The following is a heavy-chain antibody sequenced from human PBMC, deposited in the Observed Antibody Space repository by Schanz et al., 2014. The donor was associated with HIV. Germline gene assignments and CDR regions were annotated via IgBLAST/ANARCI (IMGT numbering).Heavy chain of an antibody. V-gene: IGHV3-33*01. CDR1: GFTFSSYG. CDR2: MWYDGSDQ. J-gene: IGHJ6*02. CDR3: AREIGGQQLAGNQYYYYYYGMDV. Sequence: QVQLVESGGGVVQPGRSLRLSCAASGFTFSSYGMHWVRQAPGKGLEWVAVMWYDGSDQYYADSDKGRFTISRDNSKNTLYLQMNSLRAEDTAVYYCAREIGGQQLAGNQYYYYYYGMDVWGQGTTVTVSS. D-gene: IGHD6-13*01.